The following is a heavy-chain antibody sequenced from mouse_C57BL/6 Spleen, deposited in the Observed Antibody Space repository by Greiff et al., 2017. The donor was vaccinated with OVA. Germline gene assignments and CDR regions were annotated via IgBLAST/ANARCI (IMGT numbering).Heavy chain of an antibody. D-gene: IGHD1-1*01. V-gene: IGHV1-64*01. J-gene: IGHJ2*01. CDR3: AGITTVVPDY. CDR1: GYTFTSYW. Sequence: VQLQQPGAELVKPGASVKLSCKASGYTFTSYWMHWVKQRPGQGLEWIGMIHPTSGSTNYNEQFQSKATLTIDKSSSTAYMQLSNLTSEYSAVYYCAGITTVVPDYWGQGTTLTVSS. CDR2: IHPTSGST.